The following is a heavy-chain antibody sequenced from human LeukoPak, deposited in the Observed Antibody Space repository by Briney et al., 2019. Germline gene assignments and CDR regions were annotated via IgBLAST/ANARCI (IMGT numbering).Heavy chain of an antibody. CDR1: GFTFSGAW. D-gene: IGHD2-8*02. Sequence: GGSLRLSRARSGFTFSGAWMSWVRQAPRKGLEWVSCTTKSGGNTYYADTVKGRFTLSRDNSKNTLYLQMDSLRAEDTALYFCAKPKTGGTVKGFDYWGLGTQVTVSS. CDR3: AKPKTGGTVKGFDY. CDR2: TTKSGGNT. V-gene: IGHV3-23*01. J-gene: IGHJ4*02.